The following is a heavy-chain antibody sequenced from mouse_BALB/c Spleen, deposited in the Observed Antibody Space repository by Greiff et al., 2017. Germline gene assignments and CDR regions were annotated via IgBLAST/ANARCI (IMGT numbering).Heavy chain of an antibody. Sequence: VQLKESGGGLVQPGGSLKLSCAASGFTFSSYTMSWVRQTPEKRLEWVAYISNGGGSTYYPDTVKGRFTISRDNAKNTLYLQMSSLKSEDTAMYYCARSMITTGVMDYWGQGTSVTVSS. CDR3: ARSMITTGVMDY. CDR1: GFTFSSYT. V-gene: IGHV5-12-2*01. CDR2: ISNGGGST. D-gene: IGHD2-4*01. J-gene: IGHJ4*01.